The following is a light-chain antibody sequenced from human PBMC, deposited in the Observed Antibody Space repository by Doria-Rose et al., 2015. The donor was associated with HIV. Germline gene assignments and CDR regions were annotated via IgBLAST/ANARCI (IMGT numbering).Light chain of an antibody. CDR3: QQYYDTPS. V-gene: IGKV4-1*01. CDR2: WAS. Sequence: TQPPESLGMSLGERATLNCKSNQRLLYTSNNYLAWYQQKPGQPTKLLTYWASTRQSGVPARFSGSGSGTDFTLTISSLEAEDVAVYYCQQYYDTPSFGPGTTVDIK. J-gene: IGKJ3*01. CDR1: QRLLYTSNNY.